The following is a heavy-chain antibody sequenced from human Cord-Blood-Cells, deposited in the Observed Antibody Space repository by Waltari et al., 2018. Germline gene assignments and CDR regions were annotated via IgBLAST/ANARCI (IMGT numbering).Heavy chain of an antibody. J-gene: IGHJ6*02. CDR1: GFTFSSYA. V-gene: IGHV3-23*01. D-gene: IGHD6-6*01. Sequence: EVQLLESGGGLVQPGGSLRLSCAASGFTFSSYAMSWVRRAPGKGLEWVSAISGSGGSTYYADSVKGRFTISRDNSKNTLYLQMNSLRAEDTAVYYCAKDRVAARFRYYYGMDVWGQGTTVTVSS. CDR3: AKDRVAARFRYYYGMDV. CDR2: ISGSGGST.